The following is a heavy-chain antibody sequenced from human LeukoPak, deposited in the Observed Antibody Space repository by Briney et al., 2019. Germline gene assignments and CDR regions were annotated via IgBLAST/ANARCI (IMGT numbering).Heavy chain of an antibody. CDR2: ISGDGDNT. Sequence: PGGSLRLSCAASGFTFSSYSMNWVRQAPGKGLEWISVISGDGDNTHYADSVKGRFTISRDNSKNSLYLQMSSLRADDTALYYCAKGVRSGTYYNCFDPWGQGTLVTVSS. CDR1: GFTFSSYS. V-gene: IGHV3-43*02. CDR3: AKGVRSGTYYNCFDP. D-gene: IGHD1-26*01. J-gene: IGHJ5*02.